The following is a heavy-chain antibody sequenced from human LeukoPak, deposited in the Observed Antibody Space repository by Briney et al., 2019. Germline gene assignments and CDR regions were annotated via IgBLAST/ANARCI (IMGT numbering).Heavy chain of an antibody. CDR2: ISSSSSYI. CDR1: GFTFSSYS. J-gene: IGHJ4*02. CDR3: ARDREWPDHYFDY. Sequence: PGGSLRLSCAASGFTFSSYSMNWVRQAPGKGLEWVSSISSSSSYIYYADSVKGRFTISRDNAKNSLYLQMNSLRAEDTAAYYCARDREWPDHYFDYWGQGTLVTVSS. D-gene: IGHD3-3*01. V-gene: IGHV3-21*01.